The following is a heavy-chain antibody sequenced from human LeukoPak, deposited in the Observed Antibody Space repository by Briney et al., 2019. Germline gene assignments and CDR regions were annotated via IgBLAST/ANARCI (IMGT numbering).Heavy chain of an antibody. V-gene: IGHV4-59*02. CDR2: IYYSGST. J-gene: IGHJ6*02. CDR1: GGSVSSYY. CDR3: ARAGYYYYGMDV. D-gene: IGHD1-14*01. Sequence: SETLSLTCTVSGGSVSSYYWSWIRQPPGKGLEWIGYIYYSGSTNYNPSLKSRVTISVDTSKNQFSLKLSSVTAADTAVYYCARAGYYYYGMDVWGQGTTVTVSS.